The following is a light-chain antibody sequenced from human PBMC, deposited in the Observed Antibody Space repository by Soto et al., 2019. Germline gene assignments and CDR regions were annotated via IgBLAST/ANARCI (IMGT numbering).Light chain of an antibody. V-gene: IGKV1-9*01. CDR1: QGITNS. J-gene: IGKJ4*01. Sequence: DIQLTQSPSFLSASVGDRVTITCRASQGITNSLAWYQQKPGKAPNLLIYAASTLQGGVPSRFSGSGSGTDFSLTISSLQPEDFSTYYCQRLTINPLTFGGGTKVEIK. CDR2: AAS. CDR3: QRLTINPLT.